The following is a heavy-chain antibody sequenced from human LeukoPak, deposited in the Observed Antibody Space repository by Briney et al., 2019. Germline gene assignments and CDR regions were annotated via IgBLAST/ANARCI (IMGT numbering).Heavy chain of an antibody. CDR2: INPSGGST. CDR1: GYTFTSYY. Sequence: GASVNVCCKASGYTFTSYYMHWVRQAPGQGLEWMGIINPSGGSTSYAQKFQGRVTMTRDMSTSTVYMELSSLRSEDTAVYYCAIRRDNWFDPWGQGTLVTVSS. J-gene: IGHJ5*02. V-gene: IGHV1-46*01. CDR3: AIRRDNWFDP.